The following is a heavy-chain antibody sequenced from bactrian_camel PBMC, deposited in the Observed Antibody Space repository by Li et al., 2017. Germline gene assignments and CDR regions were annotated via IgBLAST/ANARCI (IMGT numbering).Heavy chain of an antibody. CDR2: INSGGGTT. CDR1: GFTFSRYW. V-gene: IGHV3S1*01. D-gene: IGHD3*01. J-gene: IGHJ4*01. CDR3: GILGDSLG. Sequence: HVQLVESGGGLVQPGGSLRLSCAASGFTFSRYWMYWVRQAPGKGLEWVSTINSGGGTTYYGDSLKGRFTISRDNAKNTLYLQLNSLKTEDTAMYYCGILGDSLGGGQGTQVTVS.